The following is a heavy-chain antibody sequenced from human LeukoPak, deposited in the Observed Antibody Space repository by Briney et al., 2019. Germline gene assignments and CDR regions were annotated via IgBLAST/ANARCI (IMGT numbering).Heavy chain of an antibody. CDR1: GGSFSSGSYY. CDR2: IYTSGST. CDR3: ARQNQVVVTVT. D-gene: IGHD2-21*02. V-gene: IGHV4-61*02. Sequence: SQTLSLTCTVPGGSFSSGSYYWSWIRQPAGKGLEWIGRIYTSGSTNYNPSPKSRVTISVDTSKNQFSLKLSSVTAADTAVYYCARQNQVVVTVTWGQGTLVTVSS. J-gene: IGHJ5*02.